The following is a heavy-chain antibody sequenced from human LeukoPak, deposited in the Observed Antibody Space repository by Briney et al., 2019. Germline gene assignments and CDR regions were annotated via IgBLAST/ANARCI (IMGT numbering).Heavy chain of an antibody. Sequence: GESLRLSCVLSGLTFSDDWMSWVRQAPGKGLEWVGRIRNDRITDYSAPVQGGCSILRDNTQNTFYLQMNSLRTEDSGMYFCTWMATIFTVDYWGQGTLVTVSS. V-gene: IGHV3-15*01. CDR2: IRNDRIT. CDR1: GLTFSDDW. CDR3: TWMATIFTVDY. J-gene: IGHJ4*02. D-gene: IGHD5-12*01.